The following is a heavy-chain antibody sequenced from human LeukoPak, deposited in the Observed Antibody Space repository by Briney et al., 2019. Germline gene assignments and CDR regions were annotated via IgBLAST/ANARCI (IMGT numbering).Heavy chain of an antibody. Sequence: SVKVSCKASGGTFSSYTISWVRQAPGQGLEWMGRIIPILGIANYTQKFQGRVTITADKSTSTAYMELSSLKSEDTAVYYCATRLRDYYGSGSRPFDYWGQGTLVTVSS. V-gene: IGHV1-69*02. CDR1: GGTFSSYT. J-gene: IGHJ4*02. D-gene: IGHD3-10*01. CDR3: ATRLRDYYGSGSRPFDY. CDR2: IIPILGIA.